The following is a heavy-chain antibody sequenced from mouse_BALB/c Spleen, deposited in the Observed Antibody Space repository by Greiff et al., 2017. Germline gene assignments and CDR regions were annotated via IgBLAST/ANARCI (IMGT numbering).Heavy chain of an antibody. J-gene: IGHJ4*01. D-gene: IGHD1-2*01. CDR3: ARDSEGITTAVYAMDY. CDR1: GFTFTDYY. V-gene: IGHV7-3*02. CDR2: IRNKANGYTT. Sequence: EVQRVESGGGLVQPGGSLRLSCATSGFTFTDYYMSWVRQPPGKALEWLGFIRNKANGYTTEYSASVKGRFTISRDNSQSILYLQKNTLRAEDSATYYCARDSEGITTAVYAMDYWGQGTSVTVSS.